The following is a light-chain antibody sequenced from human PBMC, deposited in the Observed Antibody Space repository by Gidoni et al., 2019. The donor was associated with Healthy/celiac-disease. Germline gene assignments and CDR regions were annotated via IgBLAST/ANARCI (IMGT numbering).Light chain of an antibody. CDR2: AAS. CDR3: QQYYSTPLT. J-gene: IGKJ4*01. V-gene: IGKV1D-8*01. CDR1: QGISSY. Sequence: VIRMTQSPSLLSASTGDRVTISCRVSQGISSYLAWYQQKPGKAPELLIYAASTLQSGVPSRFSGSGSGTDFTLTISCLQSEDFATYYCQQYYSTPLTFGGGTKVEIK.